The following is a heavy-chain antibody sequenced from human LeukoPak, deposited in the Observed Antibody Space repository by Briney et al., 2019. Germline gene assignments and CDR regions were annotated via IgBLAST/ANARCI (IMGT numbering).Heavy chain of an antibody. CDR3: ARSSGYLFDP. CDR2: IHYSATT. V-gene: IGHV4-39*01. CDR1: GGSISSSNYF. Sequence: PSETLSLTCSVSGGSISSSNYFWGWIRQPPGKGLEWIASIHYSATTYYNPSLKSRVSISVDTSKNQFSLKLSSVSAADTAVYYCARSSGYLFDPWGQGILVTVSS. D-gene: IGHD3-22*01. J-gene: IGHJ5*02.